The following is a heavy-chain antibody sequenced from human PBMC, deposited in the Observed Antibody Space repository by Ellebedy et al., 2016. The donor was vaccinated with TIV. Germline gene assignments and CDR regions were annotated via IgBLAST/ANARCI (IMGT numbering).Heavy chain of an antibody. CDR1: GFTFSSYT. D-gene: IGHD2-2*01. V-gene: IGHV3-48*01. J-gene: IGHJ6*02. CDR2: ISSSSSTI. Sequence: PGGSLRLSCAASGFTFSSYTMNWVRQAPGKGLEWVSYISSSSSTIYYADSVKGRFTISRDNAKNSMYLQMNSLRAEDTAVYYCARDLIVVVPAANYYYYYGMDVWGQGTTVTVSS. CDR3: ARDLIVVVPAANYYYYYGMDV.